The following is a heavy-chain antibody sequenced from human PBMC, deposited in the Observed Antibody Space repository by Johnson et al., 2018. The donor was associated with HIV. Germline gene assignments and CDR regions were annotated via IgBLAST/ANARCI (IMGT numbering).Heavy chain of an antibody. CDR1: GFTFSSYW. J-gene: IGHJ3*02. D-gene: IGHD2-15*01. V-gene: IGHV3-7*04. Sequence: VQLVESGGGLVQPGGSLRLSCAASGFTFSSYWMSWVRQAPGNGLEWVANIQQDGSEKYYVYSVKGRFTISRDNAKNSLYLQMNSLRAEDTAVYFCARKVDSSSGAFDIWGQGTMVTVSS. CDR3: ARKVDSSSGAFDI. CDR2: IQQDGSEK.